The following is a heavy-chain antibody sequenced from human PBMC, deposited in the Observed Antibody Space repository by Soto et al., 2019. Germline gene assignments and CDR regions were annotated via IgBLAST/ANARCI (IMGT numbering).Heavy chain of an antibody. J-gene: IGHJ4*02. CDR1: GDTFNSYV. CDR2: IIPIIGVT. D-gene: IGHD3-16*01. Sequence: QVQLVQSGAEVKRPGSSVKVSCESSGDTFNSYVISWVRQAPGQGLEWTGGIIPIIGVTHYAQKFQGRVTISALSSTGTAYMEMTNLGFEDTALYYCARESLGAKGADHWGQGTLVTVSS. CDR3: ARESLGAKGADH. V-gene: IGHV1-69*17.